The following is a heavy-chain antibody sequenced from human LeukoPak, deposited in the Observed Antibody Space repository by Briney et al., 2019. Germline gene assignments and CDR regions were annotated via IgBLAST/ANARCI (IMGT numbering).Heavy chain of an antibody. Sequence: SQTLSLTCTVSGGSISSGSYYWSWIRQPAGKGLEWIGRIYTSGSTNYNPSLKSRVTISVDTSKNQFSLKLSSVTAADTAVYYGARVPGGYYYYYMDVWGKGTTVTVSS. D-gene: IGHD1-1*01. J-gene: IGHJ6*03. CDR2: IYTSGST. CDR3: ARVPGGYYYYYMDV. V-gene: IGHV4-61*02. CDR1: GGSISSGSYY.